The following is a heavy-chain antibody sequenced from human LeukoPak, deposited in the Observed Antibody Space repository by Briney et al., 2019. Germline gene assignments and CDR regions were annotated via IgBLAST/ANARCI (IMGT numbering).Heavy chain of an antibody. D-gene: IGHD2-2*01. CDR1: GFTVSINY. Sequence: GGSLRLSCAASGFTVSINYMTWVRQAPGKGLERVSVIYSGGSTFYADSVKGRFTISRDNSENMLYLQMNSLRAEDTAVYYCARQYCSSTSCNGAFDIWGQGTVVTVSS. CDR3: ARQYCSSTSCNGAFDI. CDR2: IYSGGST. J-gene: IGHJ3*02. V-gene: IGHV3-53*01.